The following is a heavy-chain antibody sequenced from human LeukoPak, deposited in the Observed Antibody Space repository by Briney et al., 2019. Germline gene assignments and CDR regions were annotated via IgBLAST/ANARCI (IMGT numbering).Heavy chain of an antibody. V-gene: IGHV4-34*01. CDR1: GGSFSGYY. Sequence: SETLSLTCAVYGGSFSGYYWSWIRQPPGKGLEWIGEINHSGSTNYNPSLKSRVTISVDTSKNQFSLKLSSVTAEDTAVYYCARDPSPLRYVGYLGMDVWGQGTTVTVSS. CDR2: INHSGST. CDR3: ARDPSPLRYVGYLGMDV. D-gene: IGHD3-10*02. J-gene: IGHJ6*02.